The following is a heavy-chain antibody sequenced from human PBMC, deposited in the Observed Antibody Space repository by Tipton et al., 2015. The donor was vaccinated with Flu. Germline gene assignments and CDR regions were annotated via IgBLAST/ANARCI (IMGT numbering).Heavy chain of an antibody. D-gene: IGHD3-16*02. V-gene: IGHV4-38-2*01. Sequence: TLSLTCAVSGYSISSGYYWGWIRQPPGKGLEWIGSISHSGSTYYNPSLKSRVTISVDTSKNQFSLKLSSVTAADTAVYYCAGSMITFGGVIVTPFDPWGQGTLVTVSS. J-gene: IGHJ5*02. CDR3: AGSMITFGGVIVTPFDP. CDR1: GYSISSGYY. CDR2: ISHSGST.